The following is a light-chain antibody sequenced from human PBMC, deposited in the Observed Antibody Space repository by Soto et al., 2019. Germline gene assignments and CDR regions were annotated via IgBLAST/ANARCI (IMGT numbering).Light chain of an antibody. CDR2: DAS. Sequence: DIVMTQSPPTLSVSPGESVTLSCWASQSVSSYLAWYQQKPGQAPRLLIYDASNRATGIPARFSGSGSGTDFTLTISSLEPEDFAVYYCQQRSNWPWTFGQGTKVDIK. J-gene: IGKJ1*01. V-gene: IGKV3-11*01. CDR3: QQRSNWPWT. CDR1: QSVSSY.